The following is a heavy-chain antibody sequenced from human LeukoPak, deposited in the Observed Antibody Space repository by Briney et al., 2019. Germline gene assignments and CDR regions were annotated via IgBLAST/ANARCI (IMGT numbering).Heavy chain of an antibody. D-gene: IGHD6-19*01. V-gene: IGHV3-23*01. Sequence: GGSLRLSCAVSGLTFSTYSMTCARQGPRKGLDWVSSIYNSGAKIFYADSVKGRFTISRDNSKNMLYLQMNSLRVEDTAVYYCAKDVAPDSGWDLDYWGQGTLVTVSS. CDR2: IYNSGAKI. CDR1: GLTFSTYS. CDR3: AKDVAPDSGWDLDY. J-gene: IGHJ4*02.